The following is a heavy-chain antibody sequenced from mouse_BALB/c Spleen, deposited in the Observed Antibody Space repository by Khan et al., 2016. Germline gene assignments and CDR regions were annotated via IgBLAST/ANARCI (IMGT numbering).Heavy chain of an antibody. V-gene: IGHV1-9*01. CDR3: ARAWYSMDY. CDR2: ILPVSDRT. Sequence: QVQLKQSGAELMKPGASVKISCKATGYTFSNYWIEWVKQRPGHGLEWIGEILPVSDRTNYNEKFKGKATFTADTSSNTAYMQLSSLTSEDTAVYYCARAWYSMDYWGQGTSVTVSS. J-gene: IGHJ4*01. CDR1: GYTFSNYW.